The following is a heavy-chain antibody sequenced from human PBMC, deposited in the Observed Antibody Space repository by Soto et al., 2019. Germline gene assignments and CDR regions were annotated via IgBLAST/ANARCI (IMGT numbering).Heavy chain of an antibody. J-gene: IGHJ6*02. CDR2: ISGSGGST. CDR3: AKEIRRYSYGSPYYYYYGMDV. V-gene: IGHV3-23*01. D-gene: IGHD5-18*01. CDR1: GFTFSSYA. Sequence: GGSLRPSCAASGFTFSSYAMSWVRQAPGKGLEWVSAISGSGGSTSYADPVKGRFTISRDNSKNTLYLQMNSLRAEDTAVYYCAKEIRRYSYGSPYYYYYGMDVWGQGTTVTVSS.